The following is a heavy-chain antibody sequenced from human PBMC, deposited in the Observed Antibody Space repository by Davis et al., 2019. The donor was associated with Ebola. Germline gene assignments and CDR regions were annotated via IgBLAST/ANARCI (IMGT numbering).Heavy chain of an antibody. CDR1: GFTFSSYG. V-gene: IGHV3-30*18. CDR2: ISYDGSNK. Sequence: PGGSLRLSCAASGFTFSSYGMHWVRQAPGKGLEWVAVISYDGSNKYYADSVKGRFTISRDNSKNTLYLQMNSLRAEDTAVYYCAKDLETYDFWSGYWDYYYYYGMDVWGQGTTVTVSS. D-gene: IGHD3-3*01. J-gene: IGHJ6*02. CDR3: AKDLETYDFWSGYWDYYYYYGMDV.